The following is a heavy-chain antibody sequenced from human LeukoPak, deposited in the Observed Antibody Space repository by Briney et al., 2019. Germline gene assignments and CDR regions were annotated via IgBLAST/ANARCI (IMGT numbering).Heavy chain of an antibody. J-gene: IGHJ4*02. CDR1: RFTFSSYS. CDR3: ARESYGDFYFDY. D-gene: IGHD4-17*01. CDR2: ISKDGSIT. Sequence: AGGSLRLSCAASRFTFSSYSMHWVRQAPGKGLGWVALISKDGSITFYADSVEGRFTISRDNSKNTLYLQINSLRTEDTSVYFCARESYGDFYFDYWGQGALVTVSS. V-gene: IGHV3-30*04.